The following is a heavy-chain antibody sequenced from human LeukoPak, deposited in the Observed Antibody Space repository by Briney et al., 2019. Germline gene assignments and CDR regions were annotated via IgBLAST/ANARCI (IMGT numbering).Heavy chain of an antibody. D-gene: IGHD3-10*01. Sequence: GGSLRLSCAASGFTFSSYAMSWVRQAPGKGLEWVSAISASGGTTYYADSVKGRITISRDNSKNTLYLQMNSLRAEDTAVYYCAKIGSMVQGIITDWGQGALVTVSS. J-gene: IGHJ4*02. CDR1: GFTFSSYA. CDR2: ISASGGTT. V-gene: IGHV3-23*01. CDR3: AKIGSMVQGIITD.